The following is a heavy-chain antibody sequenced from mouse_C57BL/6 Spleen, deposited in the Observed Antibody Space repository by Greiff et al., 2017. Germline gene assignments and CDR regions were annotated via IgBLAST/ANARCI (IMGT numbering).Heavy chain of an antibody. CDR2: IHPSDSDT. CDR3: AITIYYGSSDWYFDV. V-gene: IGHV1-74*01. D-gene: IGHD1-1*01. CDR1: GYTFTSYW. J-gene: IGHJ1*03. Sequence: QVQLQQPGAELVKPGASVKVSCKASGYTFTSYWMHWVKQRPGQGLEWIGRIHPSDSDTNYNQKFKGKATLTVDKSSSTAYMQLSSLTSEDSAVYYCAITIYYGSSDWYFDVWGTGTTVTVSS.